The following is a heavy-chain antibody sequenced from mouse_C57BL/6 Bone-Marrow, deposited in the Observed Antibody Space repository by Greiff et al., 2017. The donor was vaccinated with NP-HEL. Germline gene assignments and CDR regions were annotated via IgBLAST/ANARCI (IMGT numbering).Heavy chain of an antibody. D-gene: IGHD1-1*01. J-gene: IGHJ2*01. Sequence: VQLQESGAELVRPGTSVKVSCKASGYAFTNYLIEWVKQRPGQGLEWIGVIIPGSGGTNYNEKFKGKATLTADKSSSTAYMQLSSLTSEDSAVYFCARNYYGSSYYFDDWGQGTTLTVSS. CDR1: GYAFTNYL. CDR2: IIPGSGGT. V-gene: IGHV1-54*01. CDR3: ARNYYGSSYYFDD.